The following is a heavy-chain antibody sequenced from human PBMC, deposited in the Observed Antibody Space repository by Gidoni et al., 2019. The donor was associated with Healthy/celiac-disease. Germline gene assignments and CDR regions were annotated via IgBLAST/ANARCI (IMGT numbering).Heavy chain of an antibody. CDR2: IIPILGIA. CDR1: GGTFSSYA. V-gene: IGHV1-69*04. J-gene: IGHJ3*02. Sequence: QVQLVQSGAEVKKPGSWVKVHCKASGGTFSSYAISWVRQAQGQGLEWMGRIIPILGIANYAQKFQGRVTITADKSTSTAYMELSSLRSEDTAVYYCARDRNSCGGDCYSRRYDAFDIWGQGTMVTVSS. CDR3: ARDRNSCGGDCYSRRYDAFDI. D-gene: IGHD2-21*02.